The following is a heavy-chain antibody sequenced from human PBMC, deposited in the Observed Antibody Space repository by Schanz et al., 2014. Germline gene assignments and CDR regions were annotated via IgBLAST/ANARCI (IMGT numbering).Heavy chain of an antibody. CDR1: GFTFSDYA. Sequence: EVQLVESGGGLVQPGRSLRLSCTASGFTFSDYAMSWFRQAPGKGLEWVGFIRSKAYGGTKEYVASVKGRFTISRDNSKNTLYLHMNTLRSEDTAVYYCAKDSTHIDIVLVPTAIDYWGQGTLVTVSS. D-gene: IGHD2-2*01. CDR3: AKDSTHIDIVLVPTAIDY. J-gene: IGHJ4*01. CDR2: IRSKAYGGTK. V-gene: IGHV3-49*03.